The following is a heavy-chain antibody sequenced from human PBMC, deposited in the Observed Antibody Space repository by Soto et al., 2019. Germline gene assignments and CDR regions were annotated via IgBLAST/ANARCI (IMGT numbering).Heavy chain of an antibody. CDR3: AIHRGGQMPTRLDV. CDR1: GYSFTNYW. J-gene: IGHJ6*02. V-gene: IGHV5-10-1*01. CDR2: IDPSDSYS. D-gene: IGHD2-15*01. Sequence: GESLKISCKGSGYSFTNYWISWVRQMPGQGLEWMGRIDPSDSYSNYGPSFQGLVTISTDKSISTVYLQWTSLKASDTAMYFCAIHRGGQMPTRLDVWGQGTAVTVS.